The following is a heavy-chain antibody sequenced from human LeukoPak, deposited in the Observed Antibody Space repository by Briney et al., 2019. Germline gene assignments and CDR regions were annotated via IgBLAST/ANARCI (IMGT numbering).Heavy chain of an antibody. J-gene: IGHJ4*02. V-gene: IGHV4-39*07. CDR3: ARDGKSLGMKPDY. CDR1: GGSISSSDNY. D-gene: IGHD4-23*01. Sequence: PSETLSLTCTVSGGSISSSDNYWGWIRQPPGKTLEWIGSLSYSGTTNYNPSLKSRAAISLDMSKNQFSLRVSSVTAADTAVYYCARDGKSLGMKPDYWGQGTLVTVSS. CDR2: LSYSGTT.